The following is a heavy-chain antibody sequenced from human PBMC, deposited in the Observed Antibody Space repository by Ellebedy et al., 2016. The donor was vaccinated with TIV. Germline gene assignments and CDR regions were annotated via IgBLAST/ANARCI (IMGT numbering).Heavy chain of an antibody. CDR1: GITFSTYT. CDR3: ARDPVGVGPAFDV. J-gene: IGHJ3*01. Sequence: GESLKISCAASGITFSTYTMSWVRQAPGKGLEWVLCITESGGNTYYADSVKGRFTISRDNSKDTLYLQMNSLRAEDTAIYYCARDPVGVGPAFDVWGQGTMVTVSS. D-gene: IGHD4-23*01. CDR2: ITESGGNT. V-gene: IGHV3-23*01.